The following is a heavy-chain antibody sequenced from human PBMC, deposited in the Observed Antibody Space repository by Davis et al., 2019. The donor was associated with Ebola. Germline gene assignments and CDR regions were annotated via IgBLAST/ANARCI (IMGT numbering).Heavy chain of an antibody. D-gene: IGHD3-10*01. CDR1: GFTFSSND. Sequence: PGGSLRLSCAASGFTFSSNDMSWVRQASGKGLEWISASETSDTKFNANYADSVKGRFTIFRDNSRDTVFLQMNSLRVEDTAVYYYAKIGVRHSGDYWGQGTLVTVSS. V-gene: IGHV3-23*01. CDR3: AKIGVRHSGDY. J-gene: IGHJ4*02. CDR2: SETSDTKFNA.